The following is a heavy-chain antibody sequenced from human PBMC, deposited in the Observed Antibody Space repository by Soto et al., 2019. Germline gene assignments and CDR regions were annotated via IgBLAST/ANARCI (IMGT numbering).Heavy chain of an antibody. CDR2: ISYDGSNK. J-gene: IGHJ4*02. V-gene: IGHV3-30*03. CDR1: GFTFSSYG. Sequence: GGSLRLSCAASGFTFSSYGMHWVRQAPGKGLEWVAVISYDGSNKYYADSVKGRFTTSRDNSKNTLYLRMNSLRAEDTAVYYCALLTGPPLDYWGQGTLVTVSS. CDR3: ALLTGPPLDY. D-gene: IGHD3-9*01.